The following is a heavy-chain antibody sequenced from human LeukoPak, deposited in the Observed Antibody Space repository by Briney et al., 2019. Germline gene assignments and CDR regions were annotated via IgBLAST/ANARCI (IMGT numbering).Heavy chain of an antibody. V-gene: IGHV4-59*11. CDR1: GGSISSHY. CDR3: ARGIAAAGTAYYYYYMDV. CDR2: IYYSGST. D-gene: IGHD6-13*01. Sequence: PSETLSLTCSASGGSISSHYWSWIRLPPGKGLEWIGYIYYSGSTNYSPSLKSRVTISVDTSKNQFSLNLSSVTPADTAVYYCARGIAAAGTAYYYYYMDVWGKGTTVTVSS. J-gene: IGHJ6*03.